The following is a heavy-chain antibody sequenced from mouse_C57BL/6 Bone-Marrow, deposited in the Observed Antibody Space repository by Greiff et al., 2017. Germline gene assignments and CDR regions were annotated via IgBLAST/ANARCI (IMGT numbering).Heavy chain of an antibody. J-gene: IGHJ4*01. V-gene: IGHV1-53*01. CDR1: GYTFTSYW. CDR2: INPNNGGT. D-gene: IGHD2-3*01. Sequence: VQLQQPGTELVKPGASVKLSCKASGYTFTSYWMHWVKQRPEQGLEWIGNINPNNGGTNYNEKFKSKATLTVDKSSSTAYMQLSSLTSEDSAVYYCARGWLLPYAMDYWGQGTSVTVSS. CDR3: ARGWLLPYAMDY.